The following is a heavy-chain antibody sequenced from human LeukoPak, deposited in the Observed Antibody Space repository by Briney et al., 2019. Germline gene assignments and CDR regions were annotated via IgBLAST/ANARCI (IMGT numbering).Heavy chain of an antibody. CDR1: GGSISSYY. CDR3: ARHGSKLVGPSTIYFDK. D-gene: IGHD1-26*01. Sequence: PSETLSLTCTVSGGSISSYYWSWIRQPPGKGLEWIGYIYYSGSTNYNPSLKSRVTISVDTSKNQFSLKLSSVTAADTAVYFCARHGSKLVGPSTIYFDKWGQGILVTVSS. V-gene: IGHV4-59*08. J-gene: IGHJ4*02. CDR2: IYYSGST.